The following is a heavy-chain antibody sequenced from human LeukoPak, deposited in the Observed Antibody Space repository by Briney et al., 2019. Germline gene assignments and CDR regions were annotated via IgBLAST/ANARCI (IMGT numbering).Heavy chain of an antibody. CDR2: ISSGGTTI. J-gene: IGHJ4*02. D-gene: IGHD2-15*01. CDR3: TRGPVV. V-gene: IGHV3-48*03. Sequence: GGSLRLSCAASGFTFSEFEMNWVRQAPGKGLEWVSDISSGGTTIFYADSVKGRFTISRDNAKNSLYLQMNSLRDEDTAIYYCTRGPVVWGQGALVTVSS. CDR1: GFTFSEFE.